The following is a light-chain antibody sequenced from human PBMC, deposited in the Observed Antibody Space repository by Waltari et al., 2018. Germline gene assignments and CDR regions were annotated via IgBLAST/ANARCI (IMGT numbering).Light chain of an antibody. CDR2: AAS. CDR3: QQSYSHPQT. V-gene: IGKV1-39*01. J-gene: IGKJ2*01. CDR1: QYTNIY. Sequence: DIQMTQSPTSLSAFVGDSVTITCRASQYTNIYINWYQQKPGNAPKLVIYAASTLQSGNPSRFSDSRSGTDFTLTSSSLQPEDFATYYWQQSYSHPQTFGQGTKLEI.